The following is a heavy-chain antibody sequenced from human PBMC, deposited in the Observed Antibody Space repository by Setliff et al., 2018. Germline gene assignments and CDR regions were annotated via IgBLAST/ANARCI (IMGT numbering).Heavy chain of an antibody. CDR2: IYTGWST. D-gene: IGHD3-3*01. CDR1: GGSVGSDFSY. CDR3: ARVTGFFYVDA. Sequence: NPSETLSLTCTVSGGSVGSDFSYWTWIRQPAGKGLEWIGQIYTGWSTNYNPSLKGRVTISLDASKNQFSLRLTSVTAADTAVYYCARVTGFFYVDAWGKGTTVTVS. V-gene: IGHV4-61*09. J-gene: IGHJ6*03.